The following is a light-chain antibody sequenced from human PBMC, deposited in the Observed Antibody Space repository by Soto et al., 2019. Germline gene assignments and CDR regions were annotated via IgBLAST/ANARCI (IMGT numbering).Light chain of an antibody. V-gene: IGKV1-5*03. CDR3: QQYNNFWT. CDR2: EAS. Sequence: DIQMTPFPSALSASVGDRVTITCRASQSVNIWLAWYQQKPGKAPKLLISEASTVETGVPARFSGSGSGTQFTLTISSLQPDDLATYYCQQYNNFWTFGQGTKVQIK. J-gene: IGKJ1*01. CDR1: QSVNIW.